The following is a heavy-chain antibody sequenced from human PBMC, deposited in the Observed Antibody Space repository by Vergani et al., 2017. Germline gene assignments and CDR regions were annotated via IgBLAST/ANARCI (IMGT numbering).Heavy chain of an antibody. CDR3: ATTLDIVVVPAASTLFDY. Sequence: QVQLVQSGAEVKKPGASVKVSCKVSGYTLTELSMHWVRQAPGKGLEWMGGFDPEDGETIYAQKFQGRVTMTEDTSTDTAYMELSSLRSEDTAVYYYATTLDIVVVPAASTLFDYWGQGTLVTVSS. V-gene: IGHV1-24*01. D-gene: IGHD2-2*03. CDR2: FDPEDGET. J-gene: IGHJ4*02. CDR1: GYTLTELS.